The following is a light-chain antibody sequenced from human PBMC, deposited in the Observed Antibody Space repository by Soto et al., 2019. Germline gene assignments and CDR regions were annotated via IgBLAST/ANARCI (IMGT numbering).Light chain of an antibody. CDR3: CSLTNGATWV. CDR1: NSDVGSHNF. Sequence: QSALTQPASVSGSRGQSITISCTGTNSDVGSHNFVSWYQQYPGKAPKLLIYEASKRPSGLSNRFSGSKSGNTASLTISGLQAEDEADSYCCSLTNGATWVFGGGTKLTVL. V-gene: IGLV2-23*01. CDR2: EAS. J-gene: IGLJ3*02.